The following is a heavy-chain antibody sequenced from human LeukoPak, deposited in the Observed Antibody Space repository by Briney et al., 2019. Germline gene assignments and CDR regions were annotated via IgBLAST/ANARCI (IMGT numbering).Heavy chain of an antibody. CDR3: ARVPVTMVRGVIIGDAFDI. Sequence: ASVKVSCKASGYTFSGYYVNWVRQAPGQGLEWMGWISAYNGNTNYAQKLQGRVTMTTDTSTSTAYMELRSLRSDDTAVYYCARVPVTMVRGVIIGDAFDIWGQGTMVTVSS. V-gene: IGHV1-18*04. CDR2: ISAYNGNT. J-gene: IGHJ3*02. D-gene: IGHD3-10*01. CDR1: GYTFSGYY.